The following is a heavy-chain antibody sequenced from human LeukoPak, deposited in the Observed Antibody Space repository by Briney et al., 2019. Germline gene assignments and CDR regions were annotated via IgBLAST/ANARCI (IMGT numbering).Heavy chain of an antibody. V-gene: IGHV4-39*02. CDR1: GGSISSSYYY. CDR2: IYSSGST. J-gene: IGHJ5*02. D-gene: IGHD2-21*02. CDR3: ARETIVVVTNWFDP. Sequence: SSETLSLTCTVSGGSISSSYYYWGWIRQPPGKGLEWIGSIYSSGSTYYNPSLKSRVTISVDTSKNQFSLRLSSVTAADTAVYYCARETIVVVTNWFDPWGQGTLVTGSS.